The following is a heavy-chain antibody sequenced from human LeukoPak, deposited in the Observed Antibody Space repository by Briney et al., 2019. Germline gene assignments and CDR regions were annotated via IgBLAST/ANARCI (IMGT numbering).Heavy chain of an antibody. Sequence: GGSLRLSCAASGFTVSSNYISWVRQVPGKGLEWVSVIYSGGTTYYADSVKGRFTISRDNSKNTLYLQMNSLRAEDTAVYYCAKDLIVSGTATILDYWGQGTLVTVSS. CDR1: GFTVSSNY. D-gene: IGHD5-24*01. J-gene: IGHJ4*02. CDR2: IYSGGTT. V-gene: IGHV3-66*01. CDR3: AKDLIVSGTATILDY.